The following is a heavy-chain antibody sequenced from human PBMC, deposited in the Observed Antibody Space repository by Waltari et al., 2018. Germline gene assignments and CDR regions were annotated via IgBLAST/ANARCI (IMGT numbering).Heavy chain of an antibody. J-gene: IGHJ3*02. Sequence: EVQLVESGGGLVQPGGSLRLSCAASGFTVSSNYMSWVRQAPGKGLEWVSVIYSGGSTYYADSVKGRFTISRDNSKNTLYLQMNSLRAEDTAVYYCARDRRGLGWFGAFDIWGQGTMVTVSS. V-gene: IGHV3-66*01. CDR1: GFTVSSNY. D-gene: IGHD3-10*01. CDR2: IYSGGST. CDR3: ARDRRGLGWFGAFDI.